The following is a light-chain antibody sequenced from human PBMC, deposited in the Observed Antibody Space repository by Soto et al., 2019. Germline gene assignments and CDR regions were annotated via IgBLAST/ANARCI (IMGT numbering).Light chain of an antibody. J-gene: IGKJ1*01. CDR1: QGLNRN. Sequence: ETVLTQSPATLSVSPGETATLSCTTSQGLNRNLAWYQQKLGQAHRVLIYGASTRAAGIPARFSGSGSGTEFILPISSVQSEDYAVYYCHEYNTWPWTFGQGTKVEIK. CDR2: GAS. V-gene: IGKV3-15*01. CDR3: HEYNTWPWT.